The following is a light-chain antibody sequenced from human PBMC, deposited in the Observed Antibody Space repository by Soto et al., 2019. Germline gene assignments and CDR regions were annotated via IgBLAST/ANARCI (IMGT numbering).Light chain of an antibody. V-gene: IGKV3-15*01. CDR1: QKVTSN. J-gene: IGKJ1*01. CDR2: GAS. CDR3: QQYNYWPRT. Sequence: EIVMTQSPATLSVSPGERATLSCRASQKVTSNLAWYQQKPGQAPRLLIYGASTRATGIPVRFSGTGSGTEFTLTISCLQSEDSAVYYCQQYNYWPRTFGQGTRVEIK.